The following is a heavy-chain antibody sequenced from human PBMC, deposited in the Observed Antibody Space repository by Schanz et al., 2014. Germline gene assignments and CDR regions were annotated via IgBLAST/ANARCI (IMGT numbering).Heavy chain of an antibody. V-gene: IGHV3-23*04. Sequence: DLEESGGGLVQPGGSQRLSFAVSGFTFSNCDMTWVRQAPGKGLEWVAIIDGRGITTFYADSVKGRFTISRDSAKNSLYLQMNSLRAEDTAVYYCARQRSYFYAMDVWGQGTTVTVSS. CDR3: ARQRSYFYAMDV. CDR1: GFTFSNCD. J-gene: IGHJ6*02. CDR2: IDGRGITT.